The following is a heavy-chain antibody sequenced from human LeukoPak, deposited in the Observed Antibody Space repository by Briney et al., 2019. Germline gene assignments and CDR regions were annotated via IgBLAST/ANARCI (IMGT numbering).Heavy chain of an antibody. V-gene: IGHV4-34*01. Sequence: SETLSLTCAVYVGSLSGYYWTWLRQPPGKGLEWIGEANYSGGTNYNPSLKSRVIISVDTSKNQFSLKLSAVSAADTAVYYCARAASGGLLGDYWGQGTLVTVSS. CDR3: ARAASGGLLGDY. CDR1: VGSLSGYY. J-gene: IGHJ4*01. D-gene: IGHD3-16*02. CDR2: ANYSGGT.